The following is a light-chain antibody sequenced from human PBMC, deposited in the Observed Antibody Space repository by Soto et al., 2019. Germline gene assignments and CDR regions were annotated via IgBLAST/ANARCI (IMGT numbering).Light chain of an antibody. CDR2: EVT. V-gene: IGLV2-14*01. J-gene: IGLJ2*01. CDR1: SSDAGGYYY. Sequence: QSAMTQPASVSGSPGQSITISCTGTSSDAGGYYYVSWYQHHPGKAPKLIIYEVTNRPSGVSYRFSGSKSGNTASLIISGLQADDEADYYCSSYTSSSAPHVVFGGGTKLTVL. CDR3: SSYTSSSAPHVV.